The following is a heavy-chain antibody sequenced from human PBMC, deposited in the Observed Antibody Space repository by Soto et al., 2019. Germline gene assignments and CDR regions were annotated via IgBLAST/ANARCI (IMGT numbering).Heavy chain of an antibody. V-gene: IGHV5-51*01. CDR2: IYPADSDT. J-gene: IGHJ3*02. CDR1: GYRFTNYW. D-gene: IGHD1-26*01. Sequence: PGESLKISCQGSGYRFTNYWIGWVRQMPGKGLEWTGIIYPADSDTTYSPSFQSRVTISAHRSINTASLQWSSLKASDTAMYYCVRHEVGVGPSGVFEIWGQGTMVTVSS. CDR3: VRHEVGVGPSGVFEI.